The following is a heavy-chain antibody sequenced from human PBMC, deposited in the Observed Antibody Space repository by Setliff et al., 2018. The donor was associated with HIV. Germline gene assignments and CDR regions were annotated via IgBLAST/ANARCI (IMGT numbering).Heavy chain of an antibody. CDR1: GGSISGYY. CDR2: IYSSGST. J-gene: IGHJ3*02. D-gene: IGHD3-22*01. Sequence: LSLTCTVSGGSISGYYWSWIRQSPGKGLEWIGYIYSSGSTNFNPSLKSRVTLSIDTSKNQFTLNLTSMTAADTAVYFCVRHGYYYDFIDIWGQGTVVTVSS. CDR3: VRHGYYYDFIDI. V-gene: IGHV4-4*09.